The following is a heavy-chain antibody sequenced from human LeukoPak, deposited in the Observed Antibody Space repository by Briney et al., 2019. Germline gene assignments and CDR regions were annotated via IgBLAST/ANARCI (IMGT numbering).Heavy chain of an antibody. CDR2: TNPNNGNT. V-gene: IGHV1-8*01. CDR1: GFTFTSY. Sequence: ASVKVSCKASGFTFTSYVNWVRQASGQGLEWMGWTNPNNGNTGYAQKFQGRVTMTRDTSLSTAYMELRGLRSDDTAVYYCVRDGEGVAISVNYWFDPWGQGTLDTVSS. J-gene: IGHJ5*02. D-gene: IGHD3-10*01. CDR3: VRDGEGVAISVNYWFDP.